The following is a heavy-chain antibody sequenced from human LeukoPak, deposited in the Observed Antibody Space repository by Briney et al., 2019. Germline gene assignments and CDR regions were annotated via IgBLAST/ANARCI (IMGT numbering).Heavy chain of an antibody. CDR2: IILFVGTA. Sequence: SVKVSCKASGATFCSYAISRVRQAPGLGLEWMGGIILFVGTANYAQKFQGRVTITADESTRTAYMKLSSLRSEDTAVYYCAVGPSSYYYYGMDVWGQGTTVTVSS. J-gene: IGHJ6*02. CDR1: GATFCSYA. V-gene: IGHV1-69*01. D-gene: IGHD2-2*01. CDR3: AVGPSSYYYYGMDV.